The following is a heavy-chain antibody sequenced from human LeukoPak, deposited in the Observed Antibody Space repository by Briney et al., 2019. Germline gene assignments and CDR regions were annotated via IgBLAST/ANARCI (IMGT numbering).Heavy chain of an antibody. D-gene: IGHD6-19*01. V-gene: IGHV1-18*01. CDR3: ARAGGWAREDYKADAFDI. CDR2: ISAYNGNT. Sequence: GGSVKVSCKASGYTFTNFGISWVRQAPGQGLEWMGWISAYNGNTNYAQKVQGRATMTADTSTSTAYMELRSLRSDDTAVYYCARAGGWAREDYKADAFDIWGQGTIVSVSS. CDR1: GYTFTNFG. J-gene: IGHJ3*02.